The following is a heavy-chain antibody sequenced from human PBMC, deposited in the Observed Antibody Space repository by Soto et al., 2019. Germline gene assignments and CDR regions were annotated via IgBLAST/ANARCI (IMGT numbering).Heavy chain of an antibody. V-gene: IGHV5-51*01. Sequence: GESLKISCKGSGYSFTSYWIGWVRQMPGKGLEWMGIIYPGDSDTRYSPSFQGQVTISADKSISTAYLQWSSLKASDTAMYYCARQIHDSSSSLGYYYYYGMDVWGQGTTVTASS. D-gene: IGHD6-6*01. CDR3: ARQIHDSSSSLGYYYYYGMDV. CDR2: IYPGDSDT. CDR1: GYSFTSYW. J-gene: IGHJ6*02.